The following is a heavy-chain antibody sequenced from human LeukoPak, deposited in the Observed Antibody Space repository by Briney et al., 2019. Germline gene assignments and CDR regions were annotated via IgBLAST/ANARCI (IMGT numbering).Heavy chain of an antibody. D-gene: IGHD3-10*01. J-gene: IGHJ6*03. CDR2: IKQDGSEK. Sequence: GGSLRLSCAASGFTFISYWMSWVRQAPGKGLGWVANIKQDGSEKYYVDSVKGRFTISRDNAKNSLYLQMNSLRAEDTAVYYCARVGSHSGSLSLIKRNYYYYYYMDVWGKGTTVTISS. V-gene: IGHV3-7*01. CDR1: GFTFISYW. CDR3: ARVGSHSGSLSLIKRNYYYYYYMDV.